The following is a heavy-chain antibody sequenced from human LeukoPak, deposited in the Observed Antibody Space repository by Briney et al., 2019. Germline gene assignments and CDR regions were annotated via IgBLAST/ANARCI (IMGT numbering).Heavy chain of an antibody. Sequence: TSETLSLTCAVSGGSISSGGYPWSWIPQPPGKGLEWIGYIYHSRSTYYTPSLKSRVTISVDRSKNQFSLKLSSVTAADTAVYYCARGGDYGPYFDYWGQGTLVTVSS. J-gene: IGHJ4*02. CDR3: ARGGDYGPYFDY. D-gene: IGHD4-17*01. CDR1: GGSISSGGYP. V-gene: IGHV4-30-2*01. CDR2: IYHSRST.